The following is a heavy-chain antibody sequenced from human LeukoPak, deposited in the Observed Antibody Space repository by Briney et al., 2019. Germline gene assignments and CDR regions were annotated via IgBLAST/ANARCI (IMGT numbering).Heavy chain of an antibody. CDR1: GFTFSSYA. CDR2: LSSSSSYI. CDR3: ARGGGAYYYMAV. J-gene: IGHJ6*03. V-gene: IGHV3-21*01. D-gene: IGHD3-16*01. Sequence: GGSLRLSCAASGFTFSSYAMSWVRQAPGKGLEWASSLSSSSSYIYYADSVKGRFTISRDNAKNSLYLQMNSLRAEDTAVYYCARGGGAYYYMAVWGKGTTVTVSS.